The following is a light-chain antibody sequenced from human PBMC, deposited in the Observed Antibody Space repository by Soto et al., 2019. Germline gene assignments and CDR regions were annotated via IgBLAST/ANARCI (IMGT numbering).Light chain of an antibody. CDR3: HQRQSWPRT. J-gene: IGKJ1*01. V-gene: IGKV3-11*01. CDR2: LAS. Sequence: EIVLTQSPATLSSFPGDRVTLSCRASQAVNTRLAWYQHKPGQAPRLLIYLASNRAAGVPARFSGSGSGTEFTLTISNVEPEDFAVYYCHQRQSWPRTFGQGTNVDIK. CDR1: QAVNTR.